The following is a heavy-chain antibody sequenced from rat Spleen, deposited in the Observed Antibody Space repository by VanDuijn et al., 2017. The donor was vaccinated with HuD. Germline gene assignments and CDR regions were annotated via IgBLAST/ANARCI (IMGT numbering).Heavy chain of an antibody. J-gene: IGHJ2*01. CDR2: IWTGGST. V-gene: IGHV2-30*01. D-gene: IGHD1-3*01. Sequence: QVQLKESGPGLVQPSQTLSLTCTVSGFSLTSYNVHWVRQPTGQGLEWMGVIWTGGSTDYNSALKSRLSISRDTSKSQDFLKMNSLQTEDIATYYCARAPLFDYGLDYWGQGVMVTVSS. CDR1: GFSLTSYN. CDR3: ARAPLFDYGLDY.